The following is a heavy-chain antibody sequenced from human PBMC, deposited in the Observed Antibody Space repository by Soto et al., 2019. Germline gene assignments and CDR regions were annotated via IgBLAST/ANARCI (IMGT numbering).Heavy chain of an antibody. Sequence: EMQLVESGGGLVQPGGSLRLSCAASGFTLSGHWIHWVRQAPGKGLEWVSRIDIDGRGTSYADSVKGRFTISTDNAKNTVYLQMNSLRAENTAVNYCATVFDFWGQGTLVTVSS. CDR1: GFTLSGHW. J-gene: IGHJ4*02. D-gene: IGHD4-17*01. CDR2: IDIDGRGT. CDR3: ATVFDF. V-gene: IGHV3-74*01.